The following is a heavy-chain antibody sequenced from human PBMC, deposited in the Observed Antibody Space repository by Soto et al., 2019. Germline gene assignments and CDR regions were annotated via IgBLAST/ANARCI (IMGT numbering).Heavy chain of an antibody. CDR3: AREQDYYYDSSGSAFDI. CDR1: GFTFSSYA. V-gene: IGHV3-30-3*01. CDR2: ISYDGSNK. D-gene: IGHD3-22*01. J-gene: IGHJ3*02. Sequence: GGSLRLSCAASGFTFSSYAMHWVRQAPGKGLEWVAVISYDGSNKYYADSVKGRFTISRDNSKNTLYLQMNSLRAEDTAVYYCAREQDYYYDSSGSAFDIWGQGTMVTVSS.